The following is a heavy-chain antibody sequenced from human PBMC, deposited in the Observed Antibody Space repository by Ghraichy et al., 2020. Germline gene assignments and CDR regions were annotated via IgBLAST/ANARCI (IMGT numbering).Heavy chain of an antibody. CDR2: IYPGGSES. CDR3: AGLDSGTYYGRSIDY. Sequence: GESLNISCKGSGYSFTSYRIGWVRQMPGKGLEWMGNIYPGGSESRYSPSFQGQVTISADKSIFTAYLQWSSLKASDTAMYYCAGLDSGTYYGRSIDYWGQGTLVTVSS. J-gene: IGHJ4*02. D-gene: IGHD1-26*01. CDR1: GYSFTSYR. V-gene: IGHV5-51*01.